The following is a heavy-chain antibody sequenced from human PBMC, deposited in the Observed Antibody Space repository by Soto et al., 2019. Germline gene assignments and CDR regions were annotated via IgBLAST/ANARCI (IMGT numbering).Heavy chain of an antibody. Sequence: EVQLVQSGGGLVRPGESLRLSCAASGFQFNIYSMNWIRQAPGKGLEWVSYITSDTHTIRYADSVRGRFIISRDNAGNAVFLQMKSLRAEDTATYECARSVEGHFDYWGQGALVTVSS. CDR3: ARSVEGHFDY. V-gene: IGHV3-48*01. CDR2: ITSDTHTI. D-gene: IGHD6-19*01. J-gene: IGHJ4*02. CDR1: GFQFNIYS.